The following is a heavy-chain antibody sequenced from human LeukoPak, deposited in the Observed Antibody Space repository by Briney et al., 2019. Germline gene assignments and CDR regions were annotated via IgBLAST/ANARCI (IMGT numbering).Heavy chain of an antibody. CDR3: ASAHSSSLAIDY. CDR2: ISSSSTI. CDR1: GFTFSSYS. Sequence: PGGSLRLSCAASGFTFSSYSMNWVRQAPGKGLEWVSYISSSSTIYYADSVKGRFTISRDNAKNSLYLQMNSLRAEDTAVYYCASAHSSSLAIDYWGQGILVTVSS. V-gene: IGHV3-48*04. J-gene: IGHJ4*02. D-gene: IGHD3-22*01.